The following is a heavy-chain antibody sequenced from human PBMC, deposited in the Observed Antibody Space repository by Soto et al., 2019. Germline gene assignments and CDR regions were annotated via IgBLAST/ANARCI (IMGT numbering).Heavy chain of an antibody. CDR2: IYYSGST. CDR1: GGPISSGDYY. J-gene: IGHJ6*02. D-gene: IGHD3-22*01. CDR3: ARDPYYYDSSGYYWYYYGMDV. V-gene: IGHV4-30-4*01. Sequence: SETLSLTCTVSGGPISSGDYYGSWIRQPPGKGLEWIGYIYYSGSTYYNPSLKSRVTISVDTSKNQFSLKLSSVTAADTAVYYCARDPYYYDSSGYYWYYYGMDVWGQGTTVTVSS.